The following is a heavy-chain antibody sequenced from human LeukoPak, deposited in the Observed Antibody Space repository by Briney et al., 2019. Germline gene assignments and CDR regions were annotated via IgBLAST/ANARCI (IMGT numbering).Heavy chain of an antibody. J-gene: IGHJ4*02. D-gene: IGHD1-1*01. CDR2: ISVSGDTI. CDR3: AKGQETESRLDS. Sequence: GGSLRLSCAASGFPFSAYEMNWVRQAPGKGLEWVSYISVSGDTIYYADSVKGRFTISRDNAKKSLYLQMKSLRAEDTALYYCAKGQETESRLDSWGQGTLVTVSS. V-gene: IGHV3-48*03. CDR1: GFPFSAYE.